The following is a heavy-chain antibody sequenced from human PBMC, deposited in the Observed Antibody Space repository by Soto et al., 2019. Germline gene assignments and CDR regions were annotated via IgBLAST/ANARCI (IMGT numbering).Heavy chain of an antibody. CDR1: GGSISSSSYY. V-gene: IGHV4-39*01. CDR3: ARQIDSVTDFDY. D-gene: IGHD4-17*01. J-gene: IGHJ4*02. CDR2: IYYSGST. Sequence: SETLSLTCTVSGGSISSSSYYWGWIRQPPGKGLEWIGSIYYSGSTYYNPSLKSRVTISVDTSKNQFSLKLSSVTAADTAVYYCARQIDSVTDFDYWGQGTLVTVSS.